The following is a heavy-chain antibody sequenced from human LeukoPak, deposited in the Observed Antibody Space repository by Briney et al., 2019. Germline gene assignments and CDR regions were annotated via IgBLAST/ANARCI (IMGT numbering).Heavy chain of an antibody. CDR3: ARRSGSSYYYFDY. V-gene: IGHV4-39*01. J-gene: IGHJ4*02. Sequence: MTSETLSLTCTVSGGSISSSSYYWGWIRQPPGKGLEWIGSIYYSGSTYYNPSLKSRVTISVDTSKNQFSLKLSSVTAADTAVYYCARRSGSSYYYFDYWGQGTLVTVSS. D-gene: IGHD2-15*01. CDR2: IYYSGST. CDR1: GGSISSSSYY.